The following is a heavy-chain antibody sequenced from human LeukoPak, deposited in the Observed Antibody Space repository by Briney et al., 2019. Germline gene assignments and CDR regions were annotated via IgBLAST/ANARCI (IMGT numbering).Heavy chain of an antibody. V-gene: IGHV1-3*01. D-gene: IGHD6-6*01. CDR2: VNAGNGNT. CDR3: ARMSYSTSGPFEY. Sequence: ASVKVSCTASGYTFTSYAMHWARQAPGQRLEWMGWVNAGNGNTKHSQKFQGRVTITRDTSTSTAYMELRSLRSDDTAVYYCARMSYSTSGPFEYWGQGTLVTVSS. CDR1: GYTFTSYA. J-gene: IGHJ4*02.